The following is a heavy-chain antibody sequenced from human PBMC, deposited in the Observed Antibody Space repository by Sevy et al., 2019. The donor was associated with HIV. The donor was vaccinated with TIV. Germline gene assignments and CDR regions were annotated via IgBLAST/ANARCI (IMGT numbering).Heavy chain of an antibody. V-gene: IGHV3-30-3*01. CDR2: ISYDGSNK. CDR1: GFTFSSYA. D-gene: IGHD3-3*01. J-gene: IGHJ6*02. Sequence: GGSLRLSCVASGFTFSSYAMHWVRQAPGKGLEWVAVISYDGSNKYYADSVKGRFTISRDNSKNTLYLQMNSLRAEDTAVYYCARDRRYYDFWSGYYNPYYYGMDVWGQGTTVTVSS. CDR3: ARDRRYYDFWSGYYNPYYYGMDV.